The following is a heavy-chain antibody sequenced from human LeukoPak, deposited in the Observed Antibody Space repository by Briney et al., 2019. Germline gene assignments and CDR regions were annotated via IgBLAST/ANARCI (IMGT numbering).Heavy chain of an antibody. V-gene: IGHV1-18*01. J-gene: IGHJ4*02. CDR1: GYTFTSYG. CDR2: ISACNGNT. CDR3: ARVRSYYYDSSGLYYFDY. D-gene: IGHD3-22*01. Sequence: ASVKVSCKASGYTFTSYGISWVRQAPGQGLEWMGWISACNGNTNYAQKLQGRVTMTTDTSTSTAYMELRSLRSDDTAVYYCARVRSYYYDSSGLYYFDYWGQGTLVTVSS.